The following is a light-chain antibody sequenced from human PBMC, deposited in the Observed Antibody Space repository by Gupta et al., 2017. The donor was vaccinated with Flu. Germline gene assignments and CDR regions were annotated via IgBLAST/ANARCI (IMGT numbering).Light chain of an antibody. CDR1: SSNSGNIGSNY. Sequence: ISRSGSSSNSGNIGSNYVYWYQQLPGTAPKRLIDSRNQRPSGVPDRFSGSKSGSSASPATSGLRSEDEGDDYWAAWDDSLSACVFGSGTKLTVL. V-gene: IGLV1-47*02. J-gene: IGLJ1*01. CDR2: SRN. CDR3: AAWDDSLSACV.